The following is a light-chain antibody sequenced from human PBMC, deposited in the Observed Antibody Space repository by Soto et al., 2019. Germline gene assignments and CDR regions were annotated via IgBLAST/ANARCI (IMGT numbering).Light chain of an antibody. Sequence: QSALTQPPSASGSPGQSVTISCTGTSSDVGGYNYVSWYQQHPGKAPKLMIYEVSKRPSGVPDRFSGSKSGNTASLTVHGLQAEDEADYYCSAYAGSNNLGVVFGGGTKLTVL. V-gene: IGLV2-8*01. J-gene: IGLJ2*01. CDR3: SAYAGSNNLGVV. CDR2: EVS. CDR1: SSDVGGYNY.